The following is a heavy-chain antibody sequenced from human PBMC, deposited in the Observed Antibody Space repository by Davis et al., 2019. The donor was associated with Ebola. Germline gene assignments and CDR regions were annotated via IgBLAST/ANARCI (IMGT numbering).Heavy chain of an antibody. J-gene: IGHJ6*01. CDR3: ARSLHQGPIGLPPGTLLQEHL. CDR2: INTNAGNP. V-gene: IGHV7-4-1*02. Sequence: ASVKVSCKASGYTFTSYAMNWVRQAPGQGLEWMGWINTNAGNPTYAQGFTGRFVFSLDTSVSTAYLQISSLKAEDTAVYYCARSLHQGPIGLPPGTLLQEHLWG. CDR1: GYTFTSYA.